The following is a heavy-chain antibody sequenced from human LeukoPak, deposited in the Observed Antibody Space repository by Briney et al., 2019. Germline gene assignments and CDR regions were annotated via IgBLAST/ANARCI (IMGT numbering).Heavy chain of an antibody. CDR3: ARVADYYDSSGYYYLTDFDY. Sequence: ASVKVSCKASGYTFTSYGISWVRQAPGQGLEWMGWISAYNGNTNYAQKLQGRVTMTTDTSTSTAYMEPRSLRSDDTAVYYCARVADYYDSSGYYYLTDFDYWGQGTLVTVSS. V-gene: IGHV1-18*01. CDR2: ISAYNGNT. CDR1: GYTFTSYG. D-gene: IGHD3-22*01. J-gene: IGHJ4*02.